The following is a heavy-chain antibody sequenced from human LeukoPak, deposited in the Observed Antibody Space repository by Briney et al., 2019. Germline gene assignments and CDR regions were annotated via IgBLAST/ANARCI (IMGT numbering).Heavy chain of an antibody. CDR3: VRQRSGYYNYYYYYYMDV. CDR1: GGSISSNGYY. CDR2: IYYSGIT. J-gene: IGHJ6*03. Sequence: SETLSLTCTVSGGSISSNGYYWGWIRQSPGEGLEWIGNIYYSGITYYNASLKSRVTTSVDTSKNQFSLKLSSVTAADTAVYYCVRQRSGYYNYYYYYYMDVWGKGTTVTISS. V-gene: IGHV4-39*01. D-gene: IGHD3-3*01.